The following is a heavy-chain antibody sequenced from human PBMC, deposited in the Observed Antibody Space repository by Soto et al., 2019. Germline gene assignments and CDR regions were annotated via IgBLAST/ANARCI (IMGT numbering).Heavy chain of an antibody. J-gene: IGHJ5*02. CDR3: ATSYDSGFDP. D-gene: IGHD3-3*01. CDR2: ISPKNGNT. Sequence: ASVRFSFKASGSSFPTYDISWLLQAPGQGPEWMGRISPKNGNTNYAQNFQDRVTMTADTSSSTAYMELRGLRSDDTAKYYCATSYDSGFDPWGQGTLVTVSS. V-gene: IGHV1-18*04. CDR1: GSSFPTYD.